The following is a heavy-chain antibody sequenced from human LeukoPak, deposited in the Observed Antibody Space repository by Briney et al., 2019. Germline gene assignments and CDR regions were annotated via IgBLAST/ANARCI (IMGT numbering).Heavy chain of an antibody. J-gene: IGHJ4*01. D-gene: IGHD2-15*01. Sequence: PGGSLRLSCIASGFTFRNYGMSWVRQAPGKGLEWVSGLSDAGVRIFYSDSVKGRFTTSRDNSKNTLYLQMDSLRAEDTAVYYCARERSCSLWGQGTLVTVSS. CDR1: GFTFRNYG. CDR2: LSDAGVRI. V-gene: IGHV3-23*01. CDR3: ARERSCSL.